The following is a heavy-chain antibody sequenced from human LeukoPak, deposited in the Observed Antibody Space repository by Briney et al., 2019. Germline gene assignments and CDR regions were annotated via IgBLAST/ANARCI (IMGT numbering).Heavy chain of an antibody. Sequence: GGSLRLSCAASGFTFSSYAMSWVRQAPGKGLEWVSAISGSGGSTYYADSVKGRFTISRDNSKNTLYLQMNSLRAEDTAVYYCAKDHDSSGYEPYYFDYWGQGTLVTVSS. D-gene: IGHD3-22*01. CDR3: AKDHDSSGYEPYYFDY. CDR2: ISGSGGST. V-gene: IGHV3-23*01. CDR1: GFTFSSYA. J-gene: IGHJ4*02.